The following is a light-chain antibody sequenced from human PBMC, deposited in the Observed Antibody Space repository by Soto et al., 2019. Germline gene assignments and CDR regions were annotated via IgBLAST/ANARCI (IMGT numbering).Light chain of an antibody. CDR2: MNS. J-gene: IGLJ3*02. V-gene: IGLV1-47*01. Sequence: QSVLTQPPSLSGTPGQTVTISCIGSRSNIGSAIVHWYQQLPGTAPKHLIYMNSQRPSGVPDRFSGSKSGTSASLVITGLRSEDEADYYCVAWDDNLGSRVFGGGTKVTVL. CDR1: RSNIGSAI. CDR3: VAWDDNLGSRV.